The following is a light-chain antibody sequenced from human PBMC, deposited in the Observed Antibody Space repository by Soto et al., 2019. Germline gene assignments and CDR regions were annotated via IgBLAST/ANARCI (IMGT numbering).Light chain of an antibody. J-gene: IGKJ1*01. CDR3: QHYNNLPPDWT. CDR1: QSVSSN. CDR2: GAS. V-gene: IGKV3-15*01. Sequence: EIVMTQSPATLSVSPGERATLSCRASQSVSSNLAWYQQKPGQAPRLLIYGASTRATGIPARFSGSGSGTEFTLTISSLQSEDFAIYFCQHYNNLPPDWTFGQGPQVEIK.